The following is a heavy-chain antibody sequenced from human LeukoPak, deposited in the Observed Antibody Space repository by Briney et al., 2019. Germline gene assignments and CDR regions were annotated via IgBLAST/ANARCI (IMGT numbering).Heavy chain of an antibody. CDR1: GGTFSSYA. CDR2: IIPIFGTA. Sequence: SVKVSCKASGGTFSSYAISWVRQAPGQGLEWMGGIIPIFGTANYAQKFQGRVTITADKSTSTAYMELNSLRSEDTAFYYCARARYCSSNSCQSFDYWGQGTLVTVSS. D-gene: IGHD2-2*01. CDR3: ARARYCSSNSCQSFDY. J-gene: IGHJ4*02. V-gene: IGHV1-69*06.